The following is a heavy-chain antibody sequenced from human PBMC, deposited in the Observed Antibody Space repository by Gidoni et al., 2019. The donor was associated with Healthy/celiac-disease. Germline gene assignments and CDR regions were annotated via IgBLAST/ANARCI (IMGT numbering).Heavy chain of an antibody. J-gene: IGHJ3*02. Sequence: QVQLVESGGGVVQPGRSLRLSCAASGFTFSSYGMHWVRQAPGKGLEWVGVIWYDGSNKYYADSVKGRFTISRDNSKNTLYLQMNSLRAEDTAVYYCARDFMVRGHHNGAFDIWGQGTMVTVSS. D-gene: IGHD3-10*01. V-gene: IGHV3-33*01. CDR3: ARDFMVRGHHNGAFDI. CDR1: GFTFSSYG. CDR2: IWYDGSNK.